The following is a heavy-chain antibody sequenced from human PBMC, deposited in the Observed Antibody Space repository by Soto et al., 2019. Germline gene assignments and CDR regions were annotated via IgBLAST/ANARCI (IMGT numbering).Heavy chain of an antibody. CDR3: ARGLPLRFLEWLPPAQYYYYYMDV. CDR2: INHSGST. Sequence: SETLSLTCAVYGGSFSGYYWSWIRQPPGKGLEWIGEINHSGSTNYNPSLKSRVTISVDTSKNQFSLKLSSVTAADTAVYYCARGLPLRFLEWLPPAQYYYYYMDVWGKGTTVTVSS. D-gene: IGHD3-3*01. V-gene: IGHV4-34*01. CDR1: GGSFSGYY. J-gene: IGHJ6*03.